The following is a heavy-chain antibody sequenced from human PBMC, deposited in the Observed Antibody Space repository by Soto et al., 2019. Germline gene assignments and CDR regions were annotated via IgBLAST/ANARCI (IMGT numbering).Heavy chain of an antibody. V-gene: IGHV4-59*08. J-gene: IGHJ6*03. CDR3: ARTVLGPDLLADSFVDYYYYMDV. Sequence: SETLSLTCTVSGGSVSSYYWSWIRQSPGKGLEWIGYIYYTGSTRYKPSLKSRVTISADSSRGQFSLRLNSVTAADTAVYYCARTVLGPDLLADSFVDYYYYMDVWGQGTTVTVSS. CDR1: GGSVSSYY. D-gene: IGHD3-9*01. CDR2: IYYTGST.